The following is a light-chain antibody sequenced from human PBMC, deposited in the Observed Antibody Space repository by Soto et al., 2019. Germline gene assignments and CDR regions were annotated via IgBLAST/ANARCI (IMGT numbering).Light chain of an antibody. CDR2: DAV. V-gene: IGKV3-11*01. CDR1: QSISTY. CDR3: QQRINWPLT. J-gene: IGKJ4*01. Sequence: ETVLTQSPATLSLSPGERVILSCRASQSISTYLAWYQQKPGQAPRLLIYDAVNRATGIPARFSGSGSGTDFTLIIGSLEPEDFAVYYCQQRINWPLTFGGGTRVEIK.